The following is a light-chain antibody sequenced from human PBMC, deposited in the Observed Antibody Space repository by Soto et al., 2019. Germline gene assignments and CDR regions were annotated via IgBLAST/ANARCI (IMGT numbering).Light chain of an antibody. Sequence: EIVMTQSPATLSVSPGERATLSCRASQSVSSNLAWYQQKPGQAPRLLILGASTRATGIPARFSGSGSGTEFTLTISSLQSEDFAVYYCKQYNTRPPFTFGQGTRLEI. CDR3: KQYNTRPPFT. J-gene: IGKJ5*01. V-gene: IGKV3-15*01. CDR1: QSVSSN. CDR2: GAS.